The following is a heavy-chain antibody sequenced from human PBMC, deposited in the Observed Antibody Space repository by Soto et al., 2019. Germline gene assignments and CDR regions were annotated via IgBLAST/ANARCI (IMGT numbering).Heavy chain of an antibody. CDR1: GFTFSSYA. CDR3: ARDSITYYYDSSGPWFDP. J-gene: IGHJ5*02. V-gene: IGHV3-21*01. D-gene: IGHD3-22*01. Sequence: GGSLRLSCAASGFTFSSYAMSWVRQAPGKGLEWVSSISSSSSYIYYADSVKGRFTISRDNAKNSLYLQMNSLRDEDTAVYYCARDSITYYYDSSGPWFDPWGQRTLVTVSS. CDR2: ISSSSSYI.